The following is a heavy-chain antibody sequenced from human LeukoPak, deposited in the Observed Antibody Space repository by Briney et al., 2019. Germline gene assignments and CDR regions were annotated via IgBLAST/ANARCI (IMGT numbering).Heavy chain of an antibody. V-gene: IGHV4-4*07. Sequence: SETLSLTCTVSGGSISSYYWSWIRQPAGKGLEWIGRIYTSGSTNYNPSLKSRVTISVDRSKNQFSLKLSSVTAADTAVYYCARGATFNWFDPWGQGTLVTVSS. J-gene: IGHJ5*02. CDR2: IYTSGST. D-gene: IGHD1-26*01. CDR1: GGSISSYY. CDR3: ARGATFNWFDP.